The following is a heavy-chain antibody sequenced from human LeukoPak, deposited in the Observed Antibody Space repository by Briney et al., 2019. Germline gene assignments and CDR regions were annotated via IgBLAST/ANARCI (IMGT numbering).Heavy chain of an antibody. CDR3: ARDPRWLTPDCTSTSCYENYFDP. J-gene: IGHJ5*02. V-gene: IGHV4-38-2*02. D-gene: IGHD2-2*01. Sequence: SETLSLTCGVSGYSISSGYQWAWIRQSPGKGLEWIGSIYHSGSAHYNPSLKSRVTISVETSKNQFSLNMYSVTAADTAVYYCARDPRWLTPDCTSTSCYENYFDPWGQGTLVTVS. CDR2: IYHSGSA. CDR1: GYSISSGYQ.